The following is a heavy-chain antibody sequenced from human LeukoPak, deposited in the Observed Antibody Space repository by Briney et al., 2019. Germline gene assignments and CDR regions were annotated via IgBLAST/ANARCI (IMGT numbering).Heavy chain of an antibody. Sequence: VASVKVSCKASGYTFTSYDINWVRQATGQGLEWMGWMNPNSGNTGYAQKFQGRVTMTRNTSISTAYMELSSLRSEDTAVYYCARRCGYCSGGSCYSRWGQGTLVTVSS. V-gene: IGHV1-8*01. J-gene: IGHJ4*02. D-gene: IGHD2-15*01. CDR2: MNPNSGNT. CDR1: GYTFTSYD. CDR3: ARRCGYCSGGSCYSR.